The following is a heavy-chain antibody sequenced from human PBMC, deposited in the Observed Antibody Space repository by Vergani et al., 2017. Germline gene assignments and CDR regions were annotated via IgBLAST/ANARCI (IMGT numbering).Heavy chain of an antibody. D-gene: IGHD5-18*01. J-gene: IGHJ6*03. V-gene: IGHV4-31*03. CDR2: IYYSGNT. CDR1: GGSISSGGYY. Sequence: QVQLQESGPGLVKPSQTLSLTCTVSGGSISSGGYYWSWIRQHPGKGLEWIGYIYYSGNTYFNPSLKNRVSMSADTSKNQVSLKVSSVTAADTAVYYCASASVETTMRRREYYYYMDVWGEGTTVTVSS. CDR3: ASASVETTMRRREYYYYMDV.